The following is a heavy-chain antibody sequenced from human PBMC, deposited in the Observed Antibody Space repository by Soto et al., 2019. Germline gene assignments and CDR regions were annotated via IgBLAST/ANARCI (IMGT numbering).Heavy chain of an antibody. CDR2: INDGKGNT. Sequence: VKPCSKAPGYTFISYAIHWVRQAPGQRLEWMGWINDGKGNTKYSQKFQGRVIITRDTSASTAHMELSSLRSEDTAVYYCARAVRLGDAFDIWGQGTMVTVSS. V-gene: IGHV1-3*01. J-gene: IGHJ3*02. CDR1: GYTFISYA. CDR3: ARAVRLGDAFDI. D-gene: IGHD6-19*01.